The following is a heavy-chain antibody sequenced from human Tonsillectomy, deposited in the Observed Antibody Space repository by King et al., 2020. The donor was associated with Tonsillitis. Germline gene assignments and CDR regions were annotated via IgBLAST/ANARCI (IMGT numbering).Heavy chain of an antibody. CDR1: GFTFSSYA. Sequence: VQLVESGGGLVQPGGSLRLSCAASGFTFSSYAMSWVRQAPGKGLEWVSAISGSGGSTYYADSVKGRFTISRDNSKNTLYLQMNSLRAEDTAVYYCAKLSGAYSSRWYAPHFDYWGQGTLVTVSS. V-gene: IGHV3-23*04. D-gene: IGHD6-13*01. CDR2: ISGSGGST. CDR3: AKLSGAYSSRWYAPHFDY. J-gene: IGHJ4*02.